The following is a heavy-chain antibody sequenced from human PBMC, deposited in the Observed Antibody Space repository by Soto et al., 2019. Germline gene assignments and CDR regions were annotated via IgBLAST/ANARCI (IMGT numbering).Heavy chain of an antibody. J-gene: IGHJ4*02. Sequence: EVQLVESGGGLVKPGGSLRLSCAASGFSFSKAWMNWVRQAPGKGLEWVGRIRRSSGTTDYAAPVKGRFTISRDDSKYTLYLQMNSLKVEDTAFYFCTTSGNPNIVDHWGQGTLVFVSS. CDR3: TTSGNPNIVDH. CDR2: IRRSSGTT. CDR1: GFSFSKAW. V-gene: IGHV3-15*07.